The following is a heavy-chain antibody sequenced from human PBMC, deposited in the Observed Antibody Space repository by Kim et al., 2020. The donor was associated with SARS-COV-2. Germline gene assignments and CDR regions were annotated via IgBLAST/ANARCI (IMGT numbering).Heavy chain of an antibody. Sequence: GGSLRLSSAASGFTFSYYAMHWVRQAPGKGLEWVALISSDGSKKYYADSVKGRFTISRDNSKNTLYLQMNSLKAEDTAVYYCAKDRARMIIAPLGLDIWGQGTMVTVSS. CDR3: AKDRARMIIAPLGLDI. D-gene: IGHD3-22*01. CDR1: GFTFSYYA. CDR2: ISSDGSKK. J-gene: IGHJ3*02. V-gene: IGHV3-30*18.